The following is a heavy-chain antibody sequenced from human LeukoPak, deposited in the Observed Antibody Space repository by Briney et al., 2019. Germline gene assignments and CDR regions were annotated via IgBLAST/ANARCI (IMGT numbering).Heavy chain of an antibody. V-gene: IGHV3-23*01. J-gene: IGHJ4*02. D-gene: IGHD3-16*02. CDR1: GFTFNSYA. CDR2: LSGSGGST. CDR3: ARGRVSYRLNVLDY. Sequence: GGSLRLSCAASGFTFNSYAMSWVRQAPGKGLEWVSVLSGSGGSTYYADSVKGRFTISRDNSKNTLYLQMNSLRAEDTAVYYCARGRVSYRLNVLDYWGQGTLVTVSS.